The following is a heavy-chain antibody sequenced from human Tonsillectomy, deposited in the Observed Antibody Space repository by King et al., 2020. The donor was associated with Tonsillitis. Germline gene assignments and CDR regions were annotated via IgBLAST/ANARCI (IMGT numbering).Heavy chain of an antibody. Sequence: VQLQESGPGLVKPSETLSLTCTVSGGSISSYYWSWIRQPPGKGLEWIGYIYYSGSTNYNPSLKSRVTISVDTSKNQFSLKLSSMTAADTAVYYCARFPTYDFWSGYPLFGLDVWGQGTTVTVSS. CDR1: GGSISSYY. CDR2: IYYSGST. V-gene: IGHV4-59*01. J-gene: IGHJ6*02. D-gene: IGHD3-3*01. CDR3: ARFPTYDFWSGYPLFGLDV.